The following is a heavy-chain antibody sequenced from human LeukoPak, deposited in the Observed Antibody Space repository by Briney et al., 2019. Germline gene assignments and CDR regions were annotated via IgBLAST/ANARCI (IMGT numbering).Heavy chain of an antibody. CDR1: GGTFSSYA. CDR3: ARSPIAVASFDY. Sequence: ASVKVSCKASGGTFSSYAISWVRQAPGQGLGWMGRIIPILGIANYAQKFQGRVTITADKSTSTAYMELSSLRSEDTAVYYCARSPIAVASFDYWGQGTLVTVSS. J-gene: IGHJ4*02. D-gene: IGHD6-19*01. CDR2: IIPILGIA. V-gene: IGHV1-69*04.